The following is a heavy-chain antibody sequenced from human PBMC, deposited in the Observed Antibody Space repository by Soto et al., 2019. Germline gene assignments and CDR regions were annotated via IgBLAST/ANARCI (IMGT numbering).Heavy chain of an antibody. Sequence: GGSLRLSCAASGFTFSSYGMHWVRQAPGKGLEWVAVIWYDGSNKYYADSVKGRFTISRDNSKNTLYLQMNSLRAEDTAVYYCARDPGYNWNDALDYYYGMDVWGQGTTVTVSS. D-gene: IGHD1-1*01. CDR1: GFTFSSYG. CDR2: IWYDGSNK. J-gene: IGHJ6*02. V-gene: IGHV3-33*01. CDR3: ARDPGYNWNDALDYYYGMDV.